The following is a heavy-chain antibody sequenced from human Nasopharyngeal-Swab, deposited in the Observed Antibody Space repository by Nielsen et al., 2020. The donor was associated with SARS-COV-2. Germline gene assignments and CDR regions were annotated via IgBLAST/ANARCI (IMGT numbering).Heavy chain of an antibody. Sequence: GGSLRLSCAASGFTFSDYPMTWVRQAPGKGLEWVSAIRARDDYTYYAASVKGRFTISRDNAKNTVYLQMNSLRAEDTAVYYCTRDTPAMFAYWGQGTLVTVSS. CDR1: GFTFSDYP. CDR2: IRARDDYT. J-gene: IGHJ4*02. CDR3: TRDTPAMFAY. V-gene: IGHV3-21*06.